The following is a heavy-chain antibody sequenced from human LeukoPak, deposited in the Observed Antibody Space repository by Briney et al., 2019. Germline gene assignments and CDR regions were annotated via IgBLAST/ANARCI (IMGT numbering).Heavy chain of an antibody. CDR1: GLTFSNYW. D-gene: IGHD3-22*01. V-gene: IGHV3-74*01. Sequence: GGSLRLSCAVSGLTFSNYWMHWVRQAPGKGLVWVSRISNDGTSTDYADSVKGRFTISRDNAKNTLYLQMNSLRGEDTAVYYCARDPPGSSGYYYGDFDYWGQGTLVTVSS. J-gene: IGHJ4*02. CDR2: ISNDGTST. CDR3: ARDPPGSSGYYYGDFDY.